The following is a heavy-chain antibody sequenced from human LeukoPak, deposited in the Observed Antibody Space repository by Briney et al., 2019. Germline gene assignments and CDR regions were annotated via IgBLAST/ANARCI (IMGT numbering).Heavy chain of an antibody. CDR2: ISYDGSNK. Sequence: GGSLRLSCAASGFTFSSYAMHWVRQAPGEGLEWVAVISYDGSNKYYADSVKGRFTISRDNSKNTLYLQMNSLRAEDTAVYYCARDPRLVGATILDYWGQGTLVTVSS. CDR3: ARDPRLVGATILDY. V-gene: IGHV3-30-3*01. J-gene: IGHJ4*02. D-gene: IGHD1-26*01. CDR1: GFTFSSYA.